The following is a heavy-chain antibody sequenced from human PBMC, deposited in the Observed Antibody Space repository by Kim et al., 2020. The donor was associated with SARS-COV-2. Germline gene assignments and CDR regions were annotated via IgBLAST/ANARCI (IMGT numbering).Heavy chain of an antibody. CDR3: AKDIEGYCSGGSCGFH. V-gene: IGHV3-9*01. D-gene: IGHD2-15*01. CDR2: ISWNSGSI. Sequence: GGSLRLSCAASGFTFDDYAMHWVRQAPGKGLEWVSGISWNSGSIGYADSVKGRFTISRDNAKNSLYLQMNSLRAEDTALYYCAKDIEGYCSGGSCGFHWGQGALVTVSS. CDR1: GFTFDDYA. J-gene: IGHJ4*02.